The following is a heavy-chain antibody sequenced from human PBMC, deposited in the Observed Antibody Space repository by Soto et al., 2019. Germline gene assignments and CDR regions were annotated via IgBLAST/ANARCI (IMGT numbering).Heavy chain of an antibody. CDR2: IYHSGST. CDR3: ARAHTLTGSSYGMDV. D-gene: IGHD3-9*01. CDR1: GGSFSSNW. Sequence: SETLSLTYAVYGGSFSSNWWSWVRQPPGKGLEWIGEIYHSGSTNYNPSLKSRVTISVDKSKNQFSLKLSSVTAADTAVYYCARAHTLTGSSYGMDVWGQGTTVTVSS. V-gene: IGHV4-4*02. J-gene: IGHJ6*02.